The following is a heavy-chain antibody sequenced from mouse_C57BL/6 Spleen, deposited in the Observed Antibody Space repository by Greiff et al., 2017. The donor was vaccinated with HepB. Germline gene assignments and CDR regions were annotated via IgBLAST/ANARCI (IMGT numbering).Heavy chain of an antibody. Sequence: QVQLQQPGAELVKPGASVKLSCKASGYTFTSYWMQWVKQRPGQGLEWIGEIDPSDSYTNYNQKFKGKATLTVDTSSSTAYMQLSSLTSEDSAVYYCARWGVITTVVEDYWGQGTTLTVSS. D-gene: IGHD1-1*01. CDR3: ARWGVITTVVEDY. CDR1: GYTFTSYW. V-gene: IGHV1-50*01. CDR2: IDPSDSYT. J-gene: IGHJ2*01.